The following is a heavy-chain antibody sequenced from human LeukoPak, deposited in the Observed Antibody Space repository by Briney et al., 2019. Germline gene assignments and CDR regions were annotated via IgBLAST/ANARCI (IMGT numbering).Heavy chain of an antibody. V-gene: IGHV4-34*01. D-gene: IGHD3-22*01. CDR1: GGSFSGYY. CDR3: ARGMIVIDY. Sequence: SETLSLTCAVYGGSFSGYYWSWIRQPPGKGLEWIGEINHSGSTNYNPSLKSRVTISVDTSKNQFSLKLSSVTAADTAVYYCARGMIVIDYWGQGTLVTVSS. CDR2: INHSGST. J-gene: IGHJ4*02.